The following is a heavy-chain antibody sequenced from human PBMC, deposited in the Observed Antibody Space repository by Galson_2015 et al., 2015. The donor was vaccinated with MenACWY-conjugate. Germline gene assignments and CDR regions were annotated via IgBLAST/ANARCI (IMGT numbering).Heavy chain of an antibody. CDR1: GSTFSGSD. Sequence: LRLSCAASGSTFSGSDLHWVRQASGKGLEWVGRVRSAYYTYVTWYAASVKGRFTISRDDSKNTAYLQMDSLKSEDTAVYYCLMEGGPWGRGPRVT. D-gene: IGHD3-16*01. CDR2: VRSAYYTYVT. V-gene: IGHV3-73*01. J-gene: IGHJ5*02. CDR3: LMEGGP.